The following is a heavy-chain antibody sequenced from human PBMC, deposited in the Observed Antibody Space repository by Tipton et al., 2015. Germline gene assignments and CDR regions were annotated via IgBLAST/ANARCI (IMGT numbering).Heavy chain of an antibody. CDR2: IYYRGST. V-gene: IGHV4-39*01. J-gene: IGHJ3*02. CDR3: ARQSIAVAVDAFDI. CDR1: GASVSSGTYY. D-gene: IGHD6-19*01. Sequence: TLSLTCTVSGASVSSGTYYWSWIRQPPGKGLEWIGSIYYRGSTYYNPSLKSRVTISVDTSKNQFSLKLSSVTAADTAVYYCARQSIAVAVDAFDIWGQGTVVTVSS.